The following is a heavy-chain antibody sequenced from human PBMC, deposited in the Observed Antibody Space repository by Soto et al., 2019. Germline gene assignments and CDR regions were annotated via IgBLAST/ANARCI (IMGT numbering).Heavy chain of an antibody. Sequence: GGSLRLSCAASGFTFSSYSMNWVRQAPGKGLEWVSSISSSSSYIYYADSVKGRFTISRDNAKNSPYLQMNSLRAEDTAVYYCARDPVVVVVLDYYYYGMDVWGQGTTVTVSS. CDR1: GFTFSSYS. J-gene: IGHJ6*02. D-gene: IGHD2-15*01. V-gene: IGHV3-21*01. CDR3: ARDPVVVVVLDYYYYGMDV. CDR2: ISSSSSYI.